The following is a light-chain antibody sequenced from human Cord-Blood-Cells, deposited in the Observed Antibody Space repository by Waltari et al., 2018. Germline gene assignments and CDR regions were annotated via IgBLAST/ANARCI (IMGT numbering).Light chain of an antibody. V-gene: IGLV2-11*01. CDR3: CSYAGSYTVV. Sequence: QSALTQPRSVSGSPGPSVTISCTGTSSDVGGSKYVSWYQQHPGKAPTLMIYDVSKRPSGVPDRFSGSKSGNPASLTISGLQAEDEADYYCCSYAGSYTVVFGGGTKLTVL. CDR2: DVS. CDR1: SSDVGGSKY. J-gene: IGLJ2*01.